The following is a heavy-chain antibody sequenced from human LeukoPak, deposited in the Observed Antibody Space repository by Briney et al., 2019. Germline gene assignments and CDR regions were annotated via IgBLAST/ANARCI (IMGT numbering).Heavy chain of an antibody. CDR1: GFTFSSYA. CDR2: ISGSGGST. D-gene: IGHD2-2*01. J-gene: IGHJ6*02. V-gene: IGHV3-23*01. CDR3: AKVMSSTSSYYYYGMDV. Sequence: PGGSLRLSCAASGFTFSSYAMSWVRQAPGKGLEWASAISGSGGSTYYADSVKGRFTISRDNSKNTLYLQMNSLRAEDTAVYYCAKVMSSTSSYYYYGMDVWGQGTTVTVSS.